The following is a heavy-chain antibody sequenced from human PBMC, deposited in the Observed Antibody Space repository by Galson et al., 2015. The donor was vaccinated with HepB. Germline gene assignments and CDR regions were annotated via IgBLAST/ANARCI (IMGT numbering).Heavy chain of an antibody. D-gene: IGHD5-18*01. CDR1: GFTFSNAW. J-gene: IGHJ6*02. CDR2: IKSKTDGGTT. V-gene: IGHV3-15*01. CDR3: PTGMEQLWVLYYYYGMDV. Sequence: SLRLSCAASGFTFSNAWMSWVRQAPGKGLEWVGRIKSKTDGGTTDYAAPVKGRFTISRDDSKNTLYLQMNSLKTEDTAVYYCPTGMEQLWVLYYYYGMDVWGQGTTVTVSS.